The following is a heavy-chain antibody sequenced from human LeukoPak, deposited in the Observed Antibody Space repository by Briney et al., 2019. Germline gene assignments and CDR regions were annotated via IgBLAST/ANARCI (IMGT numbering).Heavy chain of an antibody. CDR2: INHSGST. CDR3: ARGRLDYDFWSDAYNWFDP. D-gene: IGHD3-3*01. J-gene: IGHJ5*02. V-gene: IGHV4-34*01. CDR1: GGSFSGHY. Sequence: PSETLSLTCAVYGGSFSGHYWSWIRQPPGKGLEWIGEINHSGSTNYNPSLKSRVTISVDTSKNQFSLKLSSVTAADTAVYYCARGRLDYDFWSDAYNWFDPWGQGTLVTVSS.